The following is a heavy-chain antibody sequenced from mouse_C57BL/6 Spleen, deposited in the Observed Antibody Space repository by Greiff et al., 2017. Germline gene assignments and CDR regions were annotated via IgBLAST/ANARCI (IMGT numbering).Heavy chain of an antibody. CDR1: GYTFTSYW. V-gene: IGHV1-69*01. D-gene: IGHD1-1*01. J-gene: IGHJ4*01. Sequence: VQLQQSGAELVMPGASVKLSCKASGYTFTSYWMHWVKQRPGQGLEWIGEIDPSDSYTNYNQKFKGKSTLAEDKSSSTAYMQLSSLTSEDSAVYYCARGHHYGSSLRAMDYWGQGTSVTVSS. CDR3: ARGHHYGSSLRAMDY. CDR2: IDPSDSYT.